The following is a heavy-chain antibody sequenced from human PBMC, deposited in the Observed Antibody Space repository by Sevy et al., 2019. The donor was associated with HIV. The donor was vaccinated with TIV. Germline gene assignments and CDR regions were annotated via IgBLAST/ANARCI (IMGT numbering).Heavy chain of an antibody. V-gene: IGHV3-23*01. J-gene: IGHJ4*02. CDR3: AKDRVSGTYYTGDFDY. Sequence: GGSLRLSCAASGFTFSTYGMTWVRQAPGKGLEWVSDISFSGGSTYYADSVKGRFTISRDNSKNTLYLQMISLRAEDTAVYYCAKDRVSGTYYTGDFDYWGQGTLVTVSS. D-gene: IGHD3-10*01. CDR1: GFTFSTYG. CDR2: ISFSGGST.